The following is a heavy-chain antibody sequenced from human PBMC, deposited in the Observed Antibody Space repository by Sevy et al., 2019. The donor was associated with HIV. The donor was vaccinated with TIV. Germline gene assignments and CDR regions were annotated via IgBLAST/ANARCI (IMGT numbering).Heavy chain of an antibody. J-gene: IGHJ4*02. CDR2: ISNSGNTT. Sequence: GGSLRLSCAASGFTFSSYEMNWVRQAPGKGLEWVSYISNSGNTTSYSDSVRGRFTISRDNARNSLYLQMNSLRAEDTAVYYCARDLPPSATTVAHFDCWGQGTLVTVSS. D-gene: IGHD4-17*01. CDR1: GFTFSSYE. CDR3: ARDLPPSATTVAHFDC. V-gene: IGHV3-48*03.